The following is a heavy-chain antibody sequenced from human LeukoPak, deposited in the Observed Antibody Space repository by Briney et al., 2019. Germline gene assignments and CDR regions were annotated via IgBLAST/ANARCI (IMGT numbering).Heavy chain of an antibody. CDR2: IDPSDSYT. D-gene: IGHD1-20*01. CDR3: ARTTGYYWNDQDY. J-gene: IGHJ4*02. CDR1: GYNFISYW. Sequence: PGESLKISCKGSGYNFISYWISWVRQMPGKGLEWMGRIDPSDSYTNCSPSFQGHVTISADKSISTAYLQWSSLKASDTAMYYCARTTGYYWNDQDYWGQGTLVTVSS. V-gene: IGHV5-10-1*01.